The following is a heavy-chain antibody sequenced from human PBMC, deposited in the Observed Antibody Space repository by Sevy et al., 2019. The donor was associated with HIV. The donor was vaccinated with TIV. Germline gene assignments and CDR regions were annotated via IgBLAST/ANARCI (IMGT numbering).Heavy chain of an antibody. D-gene: IGHD1-7*01. J-gene: IGHJ4*02. CDR3: AKARGATSWAFNYQEY. V-gene: IGHV3-30*18. CDR2: ISYDGSNT. CDR1: GFAFRKFG. Sequence: GGSLRLSCVASGFAFRKFGMHWVRQAPGKGLEWVSAISYDGSNTDYSDFLKGRFTISRDNSNNALYLDINSLGVEDTAVYFCAKARGATSWAFNYQEYWGRGTLVTVSS.